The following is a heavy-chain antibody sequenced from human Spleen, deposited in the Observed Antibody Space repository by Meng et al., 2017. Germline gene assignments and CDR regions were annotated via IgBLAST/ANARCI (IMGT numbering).Heavy chain of an antibody. CDR1: GFTFSSYE. V-gene: IGHV3-48*03. CDR2: ISSSGRTA. Sequence: GGSLRLSCAASGFTFSSYEMNWVRQAPGKGLEWVSYISSSGRTAYYADSVKGRFTISRDNAKNSLYLQMNSLRAEDTALYYCATFPRAFDIWGQGTMVTVSS. CDR3: ATFPRAFDI. J-gene: IGHJ3*02.